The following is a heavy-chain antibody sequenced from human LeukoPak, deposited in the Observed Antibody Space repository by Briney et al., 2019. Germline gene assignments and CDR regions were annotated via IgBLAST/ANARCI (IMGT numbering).Heavy chain of an antibody. Sequence: SETLSLTCTVSGGSISTYYWSWIRQPPGKGLEWMGCIHNSGSTNYNPSLKSRVTISLDTSKNQISLKLSSVTAADTAVYYCVRGRGMAPQYWGQGTLVTVSS. V-gene: IGHV4-59*01. D-gene: IGHD6-13*01. J-gene: IGHJ4*02. CDR1: GGSISTYY. CDR3: VRGRGMAPQY. CDR2: IHNSGST.